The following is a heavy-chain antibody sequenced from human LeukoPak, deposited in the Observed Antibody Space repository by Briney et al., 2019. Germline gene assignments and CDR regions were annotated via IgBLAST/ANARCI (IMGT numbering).Heavy chain of an antibody. V-gene: IGHV3-23*01. CDR1: GFTFSSNA. CDR3: AKGRYTYDTDFDS. J-gene: IGHJ4*02. D-gene: IGHD5-18*01. Sequence: GGSLRLSCAASGFTFSSNAMSWVRQAPGKGLEWVSTISGGVGSTYYADSVKGRFTISRDSSKNTLYLQMNTLRAEDTALYYCAKGRYTYDTDFDSWGQGTLVTVSS. CDR2: ISGGVGST.